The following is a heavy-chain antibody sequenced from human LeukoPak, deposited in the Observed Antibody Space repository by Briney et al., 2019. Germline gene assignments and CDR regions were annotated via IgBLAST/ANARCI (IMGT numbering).Heavy chain of an antibody. D-gene: IGHD3-22*01. CDR1: GGTFSSYA. CDR2: IIPIFGTA. CDR3: ARGPPYYYDSSGYYYFDY. Sequence: SVKVSCKASGGTFSSYAIICVRQAPGQGLEWMGGIIPIFGTANYAQKFQGRVTITRDESTSTAYMELSSLRSEDTAVYYCARGPPYYYDSSGYYYFDYRGQGTLVTVSS. J-gene: IGHJ4*02. V-gene: IGHV1-69*05.